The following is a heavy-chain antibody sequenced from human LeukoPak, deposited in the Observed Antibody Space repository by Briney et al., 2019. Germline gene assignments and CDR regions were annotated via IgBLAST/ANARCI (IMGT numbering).Heavy chain of an antibody. CDR1: GYFISGGYY. V-gene: IGHV4-38-2*02. J-gene: IGHJ4*02. CDR2: IYHRGTT. D-gene: IGHD3-10*01. CDR3: ARGYYYGPDNAAEFDF. Sequence: SETLSLTCTVSGYFISGGYYWDSIRQPPGKGLEWIGNIYHRGTTSYNPSLRGRITISVDTSKNQFSLRLTAVTAADTAVYYCARGYYYGPDNAAEFDFWGEGSLVTVSS.